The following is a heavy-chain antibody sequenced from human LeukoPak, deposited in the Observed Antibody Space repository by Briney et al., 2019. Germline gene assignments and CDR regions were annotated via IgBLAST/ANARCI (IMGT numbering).Heavy chain of an antibody. CDR3: ASIALSTVTTFDY. CDR2: ISYDGSNK. V-gene: IGHV3-30-3*01. Sequence: PGGSLRLSCAASGFTFSSYAMHWVRQAPGKGLEWVAVISYDGSNKYYADSVKGRFTISRDNSKNTLYLQMNSLRAEDTAVYYCASIALSTVTTFDYWGQGTLVTVSS. D-gene: IGHD4-17*01. CDR1: GFTFSSYA. J-gene: IGHJ4*02.